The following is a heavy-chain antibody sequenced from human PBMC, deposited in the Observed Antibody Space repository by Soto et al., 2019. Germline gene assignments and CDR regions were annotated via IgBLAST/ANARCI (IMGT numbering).Heavy chain of an antibody. Sequence: GGSLRLSCAASGFTFSSYGVHWVRQAPGKGLEWVAVISFDGSNKYYADSVQGRFTISRDNSKNTLYLQMNSLRAEDTAVYYCAKGYDSSGYHWIDYWGQGTLVTVSS. CDR1: GFTFSSYG. J-gene: IGHJ4*02. CDR2: ISFDGSNK. V-gene: IGHV3-30*18. D-gene: IGHD3-22*01. CDR3: AKGYDSSGYHWIDY.